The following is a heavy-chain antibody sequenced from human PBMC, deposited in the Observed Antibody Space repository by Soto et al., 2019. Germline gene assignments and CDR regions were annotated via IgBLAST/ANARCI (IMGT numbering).Heavy chain of an antibody. CDR2: IKSKTDGGTT. V-gene: IGHV3-15*01. CDR1: GFTFSNAW. J-gene: IGHJ6*02. CDR3: THMAVVVVPAAMDYYYGMDV. Sequence: GGSLRLSCAASGFTFSNAWMSWVRQAPGKGLEWVGRIKSKTDGGTTDYAAPVKGRFTISRDDSKNTLYLQMNSLKTEDTAVYYCTHMAVVVVPAAMDYYYGMDVWGQGTTVTVS. D-gene: IGHD2-2*01.